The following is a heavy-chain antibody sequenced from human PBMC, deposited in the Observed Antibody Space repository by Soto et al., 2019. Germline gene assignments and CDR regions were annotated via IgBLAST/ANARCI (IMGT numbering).Heavy chain of an antibody. D-gene: IGHD2-2*01. CDR3: AKDQDIVVVPAASGFDY. V-gene: IGHV3-23*01. J-gene: IGHJ4*02. CDR1: GFTFSSYA. Sequence: EVQLLESGGGLVQPGGSLRLSCAASGFTFSSYAMSWVRQAPGKGLEWVSAISGSGGSTYYADSVKGRFTISRDNSKNTLYLQMNRLRAEDTAVYYCAKDQDIVVVPAASGFDYWGQGTLVTVSS. CDR2: ISGSGGST.